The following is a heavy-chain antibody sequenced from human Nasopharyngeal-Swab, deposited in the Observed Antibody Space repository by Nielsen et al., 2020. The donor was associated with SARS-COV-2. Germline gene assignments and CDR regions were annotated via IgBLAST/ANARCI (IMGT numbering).Heavy chain of an antibody. CDR3: ARVHCSRSSCSAPDYYYYMDV. CDR1: GFTLSSYS. Sequence: GESLKISCAASGFTLSSYSMSWVRQAPGKGLEWVSSISSSSSYIFYADSVKGRFTISRDNAKNSLYLQMNSLRVEDTAVYYCARVHCSRSSCSAPDYYYYMDVWGKGTTVTVSS. CDR2: ISSSSSYI. J-gene: IGHJ6*03. V-gene: IGHV3-21*01. D-gene: IGHD2-2*01.